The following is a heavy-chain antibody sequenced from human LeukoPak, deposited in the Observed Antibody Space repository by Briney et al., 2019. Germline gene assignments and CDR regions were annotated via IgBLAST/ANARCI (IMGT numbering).Heavy chain of an antibody. Sequence: PSETLSLTCTVSGGSISSSSYYWGWIRQPPGKGLEWIGSIYYSGSTYYNPSLKSRVTISVDTSKNQFSLKLSSVTAADTAVYYCARDRLWSYGMDVWGQGTTVTVSS. D-gene: IGHD3-10*01. CDR1: GGSISSSSYY. CDR2: IYYSGST. V-gene: IGHV4-39*07. CDR3: ARDRLWSYGMDV. J-gene: IGHJ6*02.